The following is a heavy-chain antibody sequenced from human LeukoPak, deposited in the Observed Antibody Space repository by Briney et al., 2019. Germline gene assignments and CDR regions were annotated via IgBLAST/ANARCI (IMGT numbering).Heavy chain of an antibody. J-gene: IGHJ4*02. CDR3: ARESKIAVAGN. D-gene: IGHD6-19*01. CDR1: RGSISTYY. CDR2: IYYTGTT. Sequence: SETLSLTCTVSRGSISTYYWNWIRQPPGKGLEWIGYIYYTGTTDYNPSLKSRVTMSVDTSKNQFSQKLSSVTAADTAVYYCARESKIAVAGNWGQGTLVTVSS. V-gene: IGHV4-59*12.